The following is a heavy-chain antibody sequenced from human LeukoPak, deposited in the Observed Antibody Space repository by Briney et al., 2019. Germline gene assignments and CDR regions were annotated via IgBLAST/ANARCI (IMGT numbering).Heavy chain of an antibody. D-gene: IGHD3-10*01. CDR3: ARDLTYGLEY. CDR1: GFTFSHYS. Sequence: GGSLRLSCAASGFTFSHYSMNWVRQDPGKGLVWVSRINGDGSSTSYADSVKGRFTISRDNGKNTLYLQMNSLRAEDTAVYYCARDLTYGLEYWGQGTLVTVCS. V-gene: IGHV3-74*01. CDR2: INGDGSST. J-gene: IGHJ4*02.